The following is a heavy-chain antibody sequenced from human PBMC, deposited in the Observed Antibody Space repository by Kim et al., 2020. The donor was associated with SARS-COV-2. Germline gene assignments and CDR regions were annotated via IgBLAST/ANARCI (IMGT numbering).Heavy chain of an antibody. CDR2: IYPGDSDT. CDR3: ARMQLDQDYNTEHFDY. D-gene: IGHD6-6*01. V-gene: IGHV5-51*01. J-gene: IGHJ4*02. Sequence: ESLKISCKGSGYSFTSYWIGWVRQMPGKGLEWMGIIYPGDSDTRYSPSFQGQVTISADKSISTAYLQRSSLKASDTAMYYCARMQLDQDYNTEHFDYGGQGTLVTVSS. CDR1: GYSFTSYW.